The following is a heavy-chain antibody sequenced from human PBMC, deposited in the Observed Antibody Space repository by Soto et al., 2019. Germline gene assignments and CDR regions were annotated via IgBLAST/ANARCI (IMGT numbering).Heavy chain of an antibody. J-gene: IGHJ4*02. Sequence: EVQLVEYGGGLVQPGGSLRLSCVASGFTFTSYSFNWVRQAPGKGLEWLSFIGTRGTIYYADSVKGRFTISRDDAKNSLDLQLNSLRDEDTALYYCVAACKVFDFWGQGTLVTVSS. CDR3: VAACKVFDF. V-gene: IGHV3-48*02. CDR1: GFTFTSYS. D-gene: IGHD6-25*01. CDR2: IGTRGTI.